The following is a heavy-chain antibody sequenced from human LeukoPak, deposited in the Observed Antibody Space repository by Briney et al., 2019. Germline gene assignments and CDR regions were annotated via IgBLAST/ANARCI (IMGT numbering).Heavy chain of an antibody. CDR2: ISSSSSYI. V-gene: IGHV3-21*01. Sequence: GGSLRLSCAASGFTFSSYSMNWVRQAPGKGLEWVSSISSSSSYIYYADLVKGRFTISRDNAKNSLYLQMNSLRAEDTAVYYCAKETEYYGSGSYEYWGQGTLVTVSS. D-gene: IGHD3-10*01. J-gene: IGHJ4*02. CDR3: AKETEYYGSGSYEY. CDR1: GFTFSSYS.